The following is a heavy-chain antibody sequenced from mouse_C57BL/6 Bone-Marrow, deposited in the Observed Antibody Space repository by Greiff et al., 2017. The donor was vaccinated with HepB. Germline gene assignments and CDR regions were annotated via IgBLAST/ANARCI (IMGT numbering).Heavy chain of an antibody. V-gene: IGHV1-76*01. CDR3: ARSPTVVAEGWFAY. D-gene: IGHD1-1*01. J-gene: IGHJ3*01. CDR2: IYPGSGNT. CDR1: GYTFTDYY. Sequence: VQLQQSGAELVRPGASVKLSCKASGYTFTDYYINWVKQRPGQGLEWIARIYPGSGNTYYNEKFKGKATLTAEKSSSTAYMQLSSLTSEDSAVYFCARSPTVVAEGWFAYWGQGTLVTVSA.